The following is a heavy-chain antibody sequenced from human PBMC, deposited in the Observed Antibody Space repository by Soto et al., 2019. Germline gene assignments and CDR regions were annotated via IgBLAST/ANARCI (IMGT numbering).Heavy chain of an antibody. V-gene: IGHV1-69*01. CDR3: ARGGVVPAAILGSWFDP. CDR1: GGTFSSYA. D-gene: IGHD2-2*02. Sequence: QVQLVQSGAEVKKPGSSVKVSCKASGGTFSSYAISWVRQAPGQGLEWMGGIIPIFGTANYAQKFQGRVTITADESTSTAYMELSSLRSEDTAVYYCARGGVVPAAILGSWFDPWGQGTLVTVCS. J-gene: IGHJ5*02. CDR2: IIPIFGTA.